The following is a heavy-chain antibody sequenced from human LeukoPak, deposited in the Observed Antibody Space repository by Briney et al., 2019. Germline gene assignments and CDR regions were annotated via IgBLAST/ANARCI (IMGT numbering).Heavy chain of an antibody. Sequence: KPSETLSLTSTVSGASISSYYWSWVRQPAGEGLEWIGRIYTSGSTNYKPSLKSRVTMSVDTSKNQFSLKLTSVTAADTAVYYCARDGVENSSWYPLDSWGPGTLVTVSS. V-gene: IGHV4-4*07. D-gene: IGHD6-13*01. CDR3: ARDGVENSSWYPLDS. CDR1: GASISSYY. J-gene: IGHJ4*02. CDR2: IYTSGST.